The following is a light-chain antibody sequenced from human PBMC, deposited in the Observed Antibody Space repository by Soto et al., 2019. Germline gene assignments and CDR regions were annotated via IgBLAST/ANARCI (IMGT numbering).Light chain of an antibody. J-gene: IGKJ1*01. V-gene: IGKV1-39*01. Sequence: DIQMTQSPSTLSAGVGDRVTITCRAGQRISTYLNWYQQKPGKAPTLLIYAASSLQSGVPSRFSGGGSGTDFTLTINTLQPEDFATYFCQQCYSSPRTFGQGTKVELK. CDR2: AAS. CDR1: QRISTY. CDR3: QQCYSSPRT.